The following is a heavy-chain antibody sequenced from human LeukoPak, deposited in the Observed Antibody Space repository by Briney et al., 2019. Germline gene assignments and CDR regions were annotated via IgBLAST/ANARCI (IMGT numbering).Heavy chain of an antibody. Sequence: KPGASLKISCKGSGYSFSSYWIGWLRQMPGKGLEWMGIIYPDDSDTRYSPSFQGQVTISADKSISTAYLQWSSLKASDTAMYYCARHRKDIGFDSWGQGTLVTVSS. J-gene: IGHJ4*02. D-gene: IGHD2-15*01. CDR1: GYSFSSYW. CDR3: ARHRKDIGFDS. CDR2: IYPDDSDT. V-gene: IGHV5-51*01.